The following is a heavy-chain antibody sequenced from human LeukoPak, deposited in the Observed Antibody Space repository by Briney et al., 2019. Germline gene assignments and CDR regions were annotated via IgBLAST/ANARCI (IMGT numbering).Heavy chain of an antibody. CDR2: IGTAGDT. CDR1: GFTFSSYD. J-gene: IGHJ3*02. D-gene: IGHD4-23*01. V-gene: IGHV3-13*01. CDR3: AKGVVTTVVLDAFDI. Sequence: GGSLRLSCAASGFTFSSYDMHWVRQATGKGLEWVSAIGTAGDTYYPDSVKGRFTISRDNSKNTLYLQMNSLRAEDTAVYYCAKGVVTTVVLDAFDIWGQGTMVTVSS.